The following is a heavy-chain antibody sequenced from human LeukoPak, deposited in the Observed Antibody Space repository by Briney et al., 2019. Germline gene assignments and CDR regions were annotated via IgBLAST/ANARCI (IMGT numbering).Heavy chain of an antibody. CDR3: ARDLYSGSPLYYYYYYMDV. CDR2: VNPNSGGT. J-gene: IGHJ6*03. D-gene: IGHD1-26*01. CDR1: GYTFTGYY. Sequence: ASVKVSCKASGYTFTGYYMHWVRQAPGQGLEWMGRVNPNSGGTNYAQKFQGRVTMTRDTSISTAYMELSRLRSDDTAVYYCARDLYSGSPLYYYYYYMDVWGKGTTVTVSS. V-gene: IGHV1-2*06.